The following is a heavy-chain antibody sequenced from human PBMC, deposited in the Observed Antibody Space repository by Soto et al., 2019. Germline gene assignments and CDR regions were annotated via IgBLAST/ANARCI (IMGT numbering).Heavy chain of an antibody. Sequence: GASVKVSCKASGYTFTSYGISWVRQAPGQGLEWMGWISAYNGNTNYAQKLQGRVTMTTDTSTSTAYMELRSLRSDDTAVHYCARDRDKAVAGTTTSSYYYYGMDVWGQGTTVTVSS. J-gene: IGHJ6*02. CDR2: ISAYNGNT. V-gene: IGHV1-18*01. D-gene: IGHD6-19*01. CDR3: ARDRDKAVAGTTTSSYYYYGMDV. CDR1: GYTFTSYG.